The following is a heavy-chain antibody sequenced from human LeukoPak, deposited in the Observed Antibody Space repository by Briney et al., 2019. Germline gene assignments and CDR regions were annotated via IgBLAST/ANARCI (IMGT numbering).Heavy chain of an antibody. V-gene: IGHV3-21*01. J-gene: IGHJ4*02. CDR2: ISSSSSYI. D-gene: IGHD3-16*02. CDR3: ARDQTYYDYVWGSYPADY. Sequence: GGSLRLSCAASGFTFSSYSMNWVRQAPGEGLEWVSSISSSSSYIYYADSVKGRFTISRDNAKNSLYLQMNSLRAEDTAVYYCARDQTYYDYVWGSYPADYWGQGTLVTVSS. CDR1: GFTFSSYS.